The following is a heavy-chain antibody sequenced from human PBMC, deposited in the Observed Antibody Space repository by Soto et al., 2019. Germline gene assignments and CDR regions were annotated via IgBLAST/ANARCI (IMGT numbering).Heavy chain of an antibody. Sequence: GESLKISCKGSAYCFTTYWIDWVRQMPGRGLEWMGIICPGDSDTRYRPSFQGQVAISADKSISTAYLQWTSLKASDTAMYYCARSRRGAYSSGWYSPSGYYNYGIDVWGQGTKVTVSS. V-gene: IGHV5-51*01. J-gene: IGHJ6*02. CDR3: ARSRRGAYSSGWYSPSGYYNYGIDV. CDR2: ICPGDSDT. CDR1: AYCFTTYW. D-gene: IGHD6-19*01.